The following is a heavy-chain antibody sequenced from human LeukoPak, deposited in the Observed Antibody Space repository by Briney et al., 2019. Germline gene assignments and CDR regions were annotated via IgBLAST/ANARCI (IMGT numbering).Heavy chain of an antibody. V-gene: IGHV4-59*01. CDR3: ARSDYYGSGSPFDAFDI. J-gene: IGHJ3*02. D-gene: IGHD3-10*01. Sequence: SETQSLTCTVSGGSISGSFWHWIRQPPGKGLEWMGYVFDRGTTAYNPSLKRRVTMSLDTSKSQFSLNLSSVTAADTAVYYCARSDYYGSGSPFDAFDIWGQGTMVTVSS. CDR1: GGSISGSF. CDR2: VFDRGTT.